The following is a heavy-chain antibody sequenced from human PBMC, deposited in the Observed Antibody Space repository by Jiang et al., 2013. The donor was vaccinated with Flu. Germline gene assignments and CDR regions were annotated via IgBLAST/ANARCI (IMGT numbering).Heavy chain of an antibody. J-gene: IGHJ4*02. CDR3: ARDPRMVRGDDIDY. CDR2: ISSSSSYI. V-gene: IGHV3-21*01. CDR1: GFTFSSYS. D-gene: IGHD3-10*01. Sequence: VQLVESGGGLVKPGGSLRLSCAASGFTFSSYSMNWVRQAPGKGLEWVSSISSSSSYIYYADSVKGRFTISRDNAKNSLYLQMNSLRAEDTAVYYCARDPRMVRGDDIDYWGQGTPVTVSS.